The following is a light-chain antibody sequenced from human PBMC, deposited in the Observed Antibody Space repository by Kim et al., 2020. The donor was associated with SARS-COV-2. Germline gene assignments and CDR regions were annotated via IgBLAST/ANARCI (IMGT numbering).Light chain of an antibody. CDR1: QGINNY. CDR3: QQAHSFPIT. J-gene: IGKJ5*01. Sequence: DIQMTQSPSSVSASVGDRVTITCRASQGINNYLAWYQQKPGKAPNLLISGVSNLQSGVPSRFSGSGSGTYFTLTISDLQPEDFATYYCQQAHSFPITFGQGTRLELN. CDR2: GVS. V-gene: IGKV1-12*01.